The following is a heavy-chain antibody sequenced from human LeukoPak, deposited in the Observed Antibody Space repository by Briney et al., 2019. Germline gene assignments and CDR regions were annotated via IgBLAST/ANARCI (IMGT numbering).Heavy chain of an antibody. Sequence: GGSLRLSCAASGFTFDSYWMSWVRQAPGKGPEWVANIKRDGSEKYYVDSVKGRFTISRDNAKNLLYLQMNSLRAEDTAVYYCARDLRYCSDTTCSYYFDSWGQGTLVTVSS. D-gene: IGHD2-2*01. J-gene: IGHJ4*02. V-gene: IGHV3-7*01. CDR1: GFTFDSYW. CDR2: IKRDGSEK. CDR3: ARDLRYCSDTTCSYYFDS.